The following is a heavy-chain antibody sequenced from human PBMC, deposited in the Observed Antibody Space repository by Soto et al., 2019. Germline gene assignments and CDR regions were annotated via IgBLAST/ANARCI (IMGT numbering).Heavy chain of an antibody. CDR2: MYTGGST. V-gene: IGHV3-53*01. J-gene: IGHJ4*02. CDR3: AGGGGYSGYEGHDS. CDR1: GFTVSTTY. Sequence: EVQLVESGGGLIHPGGSLRLSCGASGFTVSTTYMSWVRQAPGKGLEWVSTMYTGGSTSYADSVKGRFTISRDNSKNTLYLQRNSLRVEATAVYYCAGGGGYSGYEGHDSWGQGTLVTVSS. D-gene: IGHD5-12*01.